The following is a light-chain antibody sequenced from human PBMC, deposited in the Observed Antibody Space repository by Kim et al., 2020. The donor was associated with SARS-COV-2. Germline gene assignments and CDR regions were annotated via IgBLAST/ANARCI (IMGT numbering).Light chain of an antibody. CDR1: QNVHSF. V-gene: IGKV3-11*01. CDR2: DAY. CDR3: QRRANWPHT. Sequence: SLSVRERATHSCRASQNVHSFLAWYQQNPGQAHRLLLSDAYDRATGIPARFSGSGSGTDFSLTVSSLEPEDFAFYYCQRRANWPHTFGPGTRLEI. J-gene: IGKJ2*01.